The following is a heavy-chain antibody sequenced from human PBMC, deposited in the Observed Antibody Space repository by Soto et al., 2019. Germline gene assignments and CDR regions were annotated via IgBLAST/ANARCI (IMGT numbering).Heavy chain of an antibody. CDR2: IIPIFGTA. Sequence: GASVKVSCKASGGTFSSYAISWVRQAPGQGLEWMGGIIPIFGTANYAQKFQGRVTITADESTSTAYMELSSLRSEDTAVYCCARASSHGSGSGWYNLRSYYFDYWGQGTLVTVSS. D-gene: IGHD6-19*01. CDR3: ARASSHGSGSGWYNLRSYYFDY. J-gene: IGHJ4*01. V-gene: IGHV1-69*13. CDR1: GGTFSSYA.